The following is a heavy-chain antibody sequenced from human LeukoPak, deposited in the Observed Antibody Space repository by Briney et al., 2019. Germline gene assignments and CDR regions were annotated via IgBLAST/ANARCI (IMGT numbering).Heavy chain of an antibody. CDR2: IYYSGST. CDR3: ARDVGGSSYNWFDP. CDR1: GGSFSSYY. Sequence: SETLSLTCAVYGGSFSSYYWSWIRQPPGKGLEWIGYIYYSGSTNYNPSLKSRVTISVDTSKNQFSLKLSSVTAADTAVYYCARDVGGSSYNWFDPWGQGTLVTVSS. V-gene: IGHV4-59*01. D-gene: IGHD2-15*01. J-gene: IGHJ5*02.